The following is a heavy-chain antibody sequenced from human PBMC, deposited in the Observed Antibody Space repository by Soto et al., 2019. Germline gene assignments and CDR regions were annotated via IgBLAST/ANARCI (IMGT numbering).Heavy chain of an antibody. CDR1: GDSINNFY. CDR2: IYYRGST. V-gene: IGHV4-59*13. J-gene: IGHJ4*02. Sequence: NPSDTLSLTCTVSGDSINNFYWIWIRQPPGKGLEWIGCIYYRGSTNYNPSLRSLFTISVDTSKNQFSLKLSSVTASGAAVYYCSRSNGDYAEYSSQGPPVTVSS. D-gene: IGHD4-17*01. CDR3: SRSNGDYAEY.